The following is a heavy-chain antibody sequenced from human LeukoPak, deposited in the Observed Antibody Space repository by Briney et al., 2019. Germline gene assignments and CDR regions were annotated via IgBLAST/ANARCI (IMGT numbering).Heavy chain of an antibody. D-gene: IGHD3-16*02. CDR3: ATGRLWESYRWGTYCFDY. V-gene: IGHV1-8*03. CDR2: VNPNSGNT. J-gene: IGHJ4*02. Sequence: GASVKVSCKTSGYTLSNYDINWVRQAPGQGLEWLGWVNPNSGNTGYAQKFQGRVIIARDTSIKTAYMELSGLRSEDTAVYYCATGRLWESYRWGTYCFDYWGQGTLVTVSS. CDR1: GYTLSNYD.